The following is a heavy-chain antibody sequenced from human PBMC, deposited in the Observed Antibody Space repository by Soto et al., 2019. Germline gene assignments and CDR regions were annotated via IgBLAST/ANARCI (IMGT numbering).Heavy chain of an antibody. J-gene: IGHJ3*02. D-gene: IGHD3-22*01. V-gene: IGHV4-4*02. CDR1: GGSISSSNW. CDR3: ARDRLPWYYDSSGYHDAFDI. CDR2: IYHSGST. Sequence: SETLSLTCAVSGGSISSSNWWSWVRQPPGKGLEWIGEIYHSGSTNYNPSLKSRVTISVDKSKNQFSLKLSSVTAADTAVYYCARDRLPWYYDSSGYHDAFDIWGQGTMVTVSS.